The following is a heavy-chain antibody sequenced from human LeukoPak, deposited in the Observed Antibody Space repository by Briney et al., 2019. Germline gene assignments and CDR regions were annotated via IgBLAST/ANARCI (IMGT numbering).Heavy chain of an antibody. CDR2: IIPIFGTA. D-gene: IGHD3-22*01. CDR1: GGTFSSYA. CDR3: ARDLRAYDSSGYPSYYFDY. V-gene: IGHV1-69*05. J-gene: IGHJ4*02. Sequence: SVKVSCKASGGTFSSYAIRWVRQAPGQGLEWMGRIIPIFGTANYAQKFQGRVTITTDESTSTAYMELSSLRSEDTAVYYCARDLRAYDSSGYPSYYFDYWGQGTLVTVSS.